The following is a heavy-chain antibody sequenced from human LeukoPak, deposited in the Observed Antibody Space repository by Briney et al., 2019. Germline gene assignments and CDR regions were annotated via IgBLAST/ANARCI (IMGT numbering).Heavy chain of an antibody. J-gene: IGHJ4*02. CDR2: ISGSGGST. D-gene: IGHD3-10*01. Sequence: HTGGSLRLSCAASGFTFSSYAMSWVRQAPGKGLEWVSAISGSGGSTFYTDSVKGRSTISRDNSKNTLYLQMNSLRAEDTAVYYCAKDLKGYYGSGSYPHWGQGTLVTVSS. CDR3: AKDLKGYYGSGSYPH. V-gene: IGHV3-23*01. CDR1: GFTFSSYA.